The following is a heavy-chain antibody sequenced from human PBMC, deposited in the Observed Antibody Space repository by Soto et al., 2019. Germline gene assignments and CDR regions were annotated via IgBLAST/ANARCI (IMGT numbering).Heavy chain of an antibody. Sequence: PSETLSLTCTVSGGSTSSYYWSWIRQPPGKGLEWIGYIYYSGSTNYNPSLKSRVTISVDTSKNQFSLKLSSVTAADTAVYYCARGVDCSGGSCYSDYWGQGTLVTVSS. D-gene: IGHD2-15*01. V-gene: IGHV4-59*01. J-gene: IGHJ4*02. CDR2: IYYSGST. CDR1: GGSTSSYY. CDR3: ARGVDCSGGSCYSDY.